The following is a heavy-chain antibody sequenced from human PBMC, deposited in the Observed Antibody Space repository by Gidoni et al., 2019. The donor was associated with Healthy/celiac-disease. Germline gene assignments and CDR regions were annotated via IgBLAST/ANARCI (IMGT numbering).Heavy chain of an antibody. V-gene: IGHV3-30*18. CDR2: ISYDGSNK. D-gene: IGHD4-17*01. CDR3: AKDERDDYSDYVPANN. J-gene: IGHJ4*02. CDR1: GFTFSSYG. Sequence: QVQLVESGGGVVHPARSLRLSCAASGFTFSSYGMHWVRQAQRKGLEWVAVISYDGSNKYYANYVKGRFTISRDKSKNTRDLQMNRLRAEDTAVYYWAKDERDDYSDYVPANNWGQGTLVTVSS.